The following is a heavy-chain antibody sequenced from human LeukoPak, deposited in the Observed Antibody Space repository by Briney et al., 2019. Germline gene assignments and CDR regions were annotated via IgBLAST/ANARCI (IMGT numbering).Heavy chain of an antibody. Sequence: GGSLRLSCEASGFIFSSYVMGWVRQAPGKGLEWVSSISVGGGDTFTADSVKGRFTVTRENSKNTLYLQMMGLRVEDTAIYYCAKLNLGEMAYFDSWGQGILVTVSS. CDR1: GFIFSSYV. CDR3: AKLNLGEMAYFDS. J-gene: IGHJ4*02. V-gene: IGHV3-23*01. D-gene: IGHD2-21*01. CDR2: ISVGGGDT.